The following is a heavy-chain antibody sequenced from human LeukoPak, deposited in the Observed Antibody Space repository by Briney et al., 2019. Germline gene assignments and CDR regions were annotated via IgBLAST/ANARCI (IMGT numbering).Heavy chain of an antibody. CDR2: IYSGGST. D-gene: IGHD6-6*01. CDR1: GFTVSSNY. V-gene: IGHV3-66*04. J-gene: IGHJ6*03. Sequence: GGSLRLSCAASGFTVSSNYMSWVRQAPGKGLEWVSVIYSGGSTYYADSVKGRFTISRDNSKNTLYLQMNSLRAEDTAVYYCASHSSSPGYYYYYMDVWGKGTTVTVSS. CDR3: ASHSSSPGYYYYYMDV.